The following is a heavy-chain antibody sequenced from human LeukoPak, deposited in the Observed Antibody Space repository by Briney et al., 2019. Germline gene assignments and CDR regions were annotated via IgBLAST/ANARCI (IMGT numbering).Heavy chain of an antibody. Sequence: GGSLRLSCAASGFTFDDYAMHWVRQAPGKGLEWVSGISWNSDSIGYADSVKGRFTISRDNAKNSLYLQMNSLRAEDTAVYYCASTDVDRLGFDPWGQGTLVTVSS. V-gene: IGHV3-9*01. CDR3: ASTDVDRLGFDP. CDR2: ISWNSDSI. CDR1: GFTFDDYA. J-gene: IGHJ5*02. D-gene: IGHD3/OR15-3a*01.